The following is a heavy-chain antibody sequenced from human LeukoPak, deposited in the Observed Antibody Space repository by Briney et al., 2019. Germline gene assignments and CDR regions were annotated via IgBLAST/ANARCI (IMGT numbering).Heavy chain of an antibody. J-gene: IGHJ4*02. D-gene: IGHD6-13*01. V-gene: IGHV4-30-2*01. Sequence: PSETLSLTCAVSGGSISSGGYSWSWIRQPPGKGLEWIGYIYHSGSTYYNPSLKSRVTISLDTSKNQFSLRVPSVTAADTAFYFCASSLTGYSSSWFLAYWGPGTLVTVSS. CDR3: ASSLTGYSSSWFLAY. CDR2: IYHSGST. CDR1: GGSISSGGYS.